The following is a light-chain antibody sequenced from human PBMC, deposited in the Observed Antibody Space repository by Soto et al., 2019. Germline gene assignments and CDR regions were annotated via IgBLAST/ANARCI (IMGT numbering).Light chain of an antibody. Sequence: DIVMTQSPLSLPVTPGEPAPISCRSSQSLLHSNGYNYLDWYLQKPGQSPQLLIYLGSNRASGVPDRFSGSGSGTDFTLKISRVEAEDVGVYYCMQALQTPRTLGQGTKVEIK. J-gene: IGKJ1*01. V-gene: IGKV2-28*01. CDR1: QSLLHSNGYNY. CDR2: LGS. CDR3: MQALQTPRT.